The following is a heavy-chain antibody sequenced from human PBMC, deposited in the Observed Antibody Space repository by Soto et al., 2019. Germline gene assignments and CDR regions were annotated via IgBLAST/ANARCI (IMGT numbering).Heavy chain of an antibody. D-gene: IGHD3-3*01. J-gene: IGHJ6*02. CDR2: IYYSGST. CDR1: GGSISSYY. V-gene: IGHV4-59*01. CDR3: ARTPSSGYYYYGMDV. Sequence: SETLSLTCTVSGGSISSYYWSWIRQPPGKGLEWIGYIYYSGSTNYNPSLKSRVTISVDTSKNQFSLKLSSVTAADTAVYYCARTPSSGYYYYGMDVWGQGTTVTVS.